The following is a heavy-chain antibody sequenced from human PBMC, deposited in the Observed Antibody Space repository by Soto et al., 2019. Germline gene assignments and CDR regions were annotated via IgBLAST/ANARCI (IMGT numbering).Heavy chain of an antibody. CDR2: IYYSGST. J-gene: IGHJ5*02. V-gene: IGHV4-59*01. CDR3: ARGPPLWFGDVGWFDP. D-gene: IGHD3-10*01. Sequence: SETLSLTCTVSGGSISSYYWSWIRQPPGKGLEWIGYIYYSGSTNYNPSLKSRVTISVDTSKNQFSLKLSSVTAADTAVYYCARGPPLWFGDVGWFDPWGQGTLVTVSS. CDR1: GGSISSYY.